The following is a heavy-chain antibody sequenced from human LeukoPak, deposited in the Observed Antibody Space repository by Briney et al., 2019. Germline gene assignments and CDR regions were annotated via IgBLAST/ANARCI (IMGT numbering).Heavy chain of an antibody. D-gene: IGHD3-16*01. CDR2: FYYSGST. CDR1: GGSISNNTYY. Sequence: SETLSLTCTVSGGSISNNTYYWGWIRQPPGKGLEWIGSFYYSGSTYYNSSLKGRVTISVDTSKNHFSLKLNSVTAADTAIYYCARLFLGDHWGRLAGHFDYWGQGTLVTVSS. J-gene: IGHJ4*02. V-gene: IGHV4-39*07. CDR3: ARLFLGDHWGRLAGHFDY.